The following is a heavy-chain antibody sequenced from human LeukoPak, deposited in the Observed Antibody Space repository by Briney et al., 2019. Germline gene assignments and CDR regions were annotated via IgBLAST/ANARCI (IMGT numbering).Heavy chain of an antibody. D-gene: IGHD3-3*01. Sequence: SQTLSLTCTVSGGSISSGGYYWSWIRQPPGKGLQWIGYIYHSGSTYYNPSLKSRVTISVDRSKNQFSLKLSSVTAADTAVYYCASLNVLRFLEWLRIDYWGQGTLVTVSS. CDR3: ASLNVLRFLEWLRIDY. J-gene: IGHJ4*02. V-gene: IGHV4-30-2*01. CDR1: GGSISSGGYY. CDR2: IYHSGST.